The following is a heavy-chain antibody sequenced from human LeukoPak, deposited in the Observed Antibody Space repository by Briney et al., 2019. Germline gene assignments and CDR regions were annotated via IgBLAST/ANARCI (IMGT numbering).Heavy chain of an antibody. CDR2: ISPTGDST. CDR3: VPEGTEGY. J-gene: IGHJ4*02. CDR1: GFAFSAYA. Sequence: PGGSLRLSCSASGFAFSAYAMHWVRQAPGKGLQYVSAISPTGDSTYYADSVKGRFSISRDNSKNTLYLQVSSLRPEDTAVYYCVPEGTEGYWGQGTLVTVSS. V-gene: IGHV3-64D*06.